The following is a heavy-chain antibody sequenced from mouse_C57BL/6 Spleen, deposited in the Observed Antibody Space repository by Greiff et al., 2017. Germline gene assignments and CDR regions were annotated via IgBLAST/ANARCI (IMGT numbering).Heavy chain of an antibody. CDR3: TRRDGYYTWYFDV. CDR2: IDPETGGT. V-gene: IGHV1-15*01. D-gene: IGHD2-3*01. J-gene: IGHJ1*03. Sequence: QVQLQQSGAELVRPGASVTLSCKASGYTFTDYEMHWVKQTPVHGLEWIGAIDPETGGTAYNQKFKGKAILTADKSSSTASMGLRSLTSEDSAVYYCTRRDGYYTWYFDVWGTGTTVTVSS. CDR1: GYTFTDYE.